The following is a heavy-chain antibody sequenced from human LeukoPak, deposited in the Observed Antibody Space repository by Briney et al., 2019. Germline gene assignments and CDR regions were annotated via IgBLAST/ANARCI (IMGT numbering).Heavy chain of an antibody. CDR3: ARDRWGYCSSTTCYDDYYFDY. J-gene: IGHJ4*02. Sequence: ASVKVSCKASGYTFTSYGISWVRQAPGQGLEWMGWISAYNGNTNYAQKLQGRVTMTTDTSTSTAYMELRSLRSDDTAVYYCARDRWGYCSSTTCYDDYYFDYWGQGTLVTVSS. CDR2: ISAYNGNT. V-gene: IGHV1-18*01. CDR1: GYTFTSYG. D-gene: IGHD2-2*01.